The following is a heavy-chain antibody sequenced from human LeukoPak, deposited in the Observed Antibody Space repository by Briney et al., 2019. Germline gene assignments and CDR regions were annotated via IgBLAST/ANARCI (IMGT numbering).Heavy chain of an antibody. CDR2: INHSGST. V-gene: IGHV4-34*01. J-gene: IGHJ3*02. D-gene: IGHD3-9*01. CDR3: ARLRYDILTGYASDAFDI. CDR1: GGSFSGYY. Sequence: PSETLSLTCAVYGGSFSGYYWSWIRQPPGKGLEWIGEINHSGSTNYNPSLKSRVTISVDTSKNQFSLKLSSVTAADTAVYYCARLRYDILTGYASDAFDIWGQGTMVTVSS.